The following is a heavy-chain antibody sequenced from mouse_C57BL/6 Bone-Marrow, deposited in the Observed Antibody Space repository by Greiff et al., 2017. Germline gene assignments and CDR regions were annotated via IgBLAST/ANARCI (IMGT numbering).Heavy chain of an antibody. CDR3: ARSDGSPSFDD. CDR2: INPNDGGT. Sequence: EVHLVESGPELVKPGASVKIPCKASGYTFTDYNMDWVKQSHGKSLEWIGDINPNDGGTIYNQKFKGKATLTVDKSSSTAYMELRSLTSEDTAVYYCARSDGSPSFDDWGQGTTLTVSS. J-gene: IGHJ2*01. CDR1: GYTFTDYN. V-gene: IGHV1-18*01. D-gene: IGHD1-1*01.